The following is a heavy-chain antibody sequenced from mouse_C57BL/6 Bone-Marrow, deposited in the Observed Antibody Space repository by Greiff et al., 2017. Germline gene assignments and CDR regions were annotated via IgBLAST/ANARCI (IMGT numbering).Heavy chain of an antibody. Sequence: EVQLQQSGPVLVKPGASVKMSCKASGYTFTDYYMNWVKQSHGKSLEWIGVINPYNGGTSYNQKFKGKATLTVDKSSSTAYMELNSLTSEDSAVDYCARGNYYGNLDYFDYWGQGTTLTVSS. CDR3: ARGNYYGNLDYFDY. CDR2: INPYNGGT. J-gene: IGHJ2*01. CDR1: GYTFTDYY. D-gene: IGHD2-1*01. V-gene: IGHV1-19*01.